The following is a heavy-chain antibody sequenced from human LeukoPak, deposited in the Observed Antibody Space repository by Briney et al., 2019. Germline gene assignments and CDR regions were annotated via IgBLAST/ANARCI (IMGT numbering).Heavy chain of an antibody. D-gene: IGHD6-13*01. V-gene: IGHV4-4*02. CDR1: GFTFSSYSM. CDR3: ASGRQQLAHYGMDV. CDR2: ISHSGST. Sequence: GSLRLSCAASGFTFSSYSMNWVRQPPGKGLEWIGEISHSGSTNYNPSLESRVTVSVDNSKNQFSLKLSSVTAADTAVYYCASGRQQLAHYGMDVWGQGTTVTVSS. J-gene: IGHJ6*02.